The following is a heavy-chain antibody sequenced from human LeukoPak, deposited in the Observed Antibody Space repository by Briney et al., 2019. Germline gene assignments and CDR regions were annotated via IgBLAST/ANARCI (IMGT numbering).Heavy chain of an antibody. Sequence: SETLSLTCTVSAGSISSGDYYWGWIRQPPGKGLEWIGYIYDSGETYYNPSLKSRVIISLDTSKNQFYLRLSSVTASDTAVYYCARDRGVVIPFDYWGQGTLVTVSS. D-gene: IGHD2-2*01. CDR1: AGSISSGDYY. CDR2: IYDSGET. J-gene: IGHJ4*02. CDR3: ARDRGVVIPFDY. V-gene: IGHV4-30-4*08.